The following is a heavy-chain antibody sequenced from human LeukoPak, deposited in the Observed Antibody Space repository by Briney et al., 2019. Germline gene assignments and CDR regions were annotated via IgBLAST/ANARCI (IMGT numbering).Heavy chain of an antibody. Sequence: ASVKVSCKASGYTFTSYGISWVRQAPGQGLEWMGWISAYNGNTNYAQKLQGRVTMTTDTSTSTAYMELRSLRSDDTAVYYCARDFDYGGNSEDYYYGMDVWGQGTTVTVSS. J-gene: IGHJ6*02. CDR2: ISAYNGNT. CDR1: GYTFTSYG. D-gene: IGHD4-23*01. CDR3: ARDFDYGGNSEDYYYGMDV. V-gene: IGHV1-18*01.